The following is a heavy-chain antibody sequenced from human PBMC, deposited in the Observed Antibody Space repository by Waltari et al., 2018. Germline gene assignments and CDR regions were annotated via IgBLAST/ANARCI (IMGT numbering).Heavy chain of an antibody. Sequence: QVQLVQSGAEVKKPGSSVKVSCKASGGPFSSYAISWVRQAPGQGLEWMGGIIPIFGTANYAQKFQGRVTITADESTSTAYMELSSLRSEDTAVYYCARAPRIAAARYYFDYWGQGTLVTVSS. CDR1: GGPFSSYA. V-gene: IGHV1-69*13. J-gene: IGHJ4*02. D-gene: IGHD6-13*01. CDR2: IIPIFGTA. CDR3: ARAPRIAAARYYFDY.